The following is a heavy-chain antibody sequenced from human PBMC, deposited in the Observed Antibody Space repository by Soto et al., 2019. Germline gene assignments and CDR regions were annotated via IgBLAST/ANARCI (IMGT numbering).Heavy chain of an antibody. V-gene: IGHV6-1*01. CDR2: TYYTSQWYN. J-gene: IGHJ4*02. CDR3: ARGLYGFDY. D-gene: IGHD3-10*01. CDR1: VDIVSSNRVF. Sequence: SRTLSRTCAISVDIVSSNRVFLHWIRQSPSRGLEWLVRTYYTSQWYNKYAVSVKILITINPDTSKNQFSLQLNSVTPEDTAVYYCARGLYGFDYWRQGTPVTFSS.